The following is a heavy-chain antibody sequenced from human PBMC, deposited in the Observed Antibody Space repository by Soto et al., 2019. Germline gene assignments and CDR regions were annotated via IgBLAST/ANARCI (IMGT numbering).Heavy chain of an antibody. V-gene: IGHV3-21*01. CDR2: INSGGSRS. CDR1: AFSFGSHT. Sequence: EVHLVESGGGLVKPGGSLRLSCEASAFSFGSHTMNWVRQAPGKGLEWVSSINSGGSRSYYAASVKGRFTISRDNAKNSLYLQMNSLRAEDAAIYYCSREVQPAVRREDDYWGQGALVTVSS. D-gene: IGHD3-10*01. J-gene: IGHJ4*02. CDR3: SREVQPAVRREDDY.